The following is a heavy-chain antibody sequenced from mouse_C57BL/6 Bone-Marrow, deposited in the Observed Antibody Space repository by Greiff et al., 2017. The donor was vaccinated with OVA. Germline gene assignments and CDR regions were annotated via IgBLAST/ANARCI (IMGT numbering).Heavy chain of an antibody. CDR2: IDPENGDT. CDR1: GFNIKDDY. Sequence: EVQLQQSGAELVRPGASVKLSCTASGFNIKDDYMHWVKQRPEQGLEWIGWIDPENGDTEYASKFQGKATITADPSSNTAYLQLSSLTSEDTAVYYCTTWLLFDYWGQGTTLTVSS. CDR3: TTWLLFDY. J-gene: IGHJ2*01. D-gene: IGHD2-3*01. V-gene: IGHV14-4*01.